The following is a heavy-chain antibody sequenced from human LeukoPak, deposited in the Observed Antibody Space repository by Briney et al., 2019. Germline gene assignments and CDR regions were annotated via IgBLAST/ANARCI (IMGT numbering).Heavy chain of an antibody. CDR2: IYYSRST. Sequence: SETLSLTCTVSGGSISSYYWSWIRQPPGKGLEWIGYIYYSRSTNYNPSLKSRVTISVDTSKNQFSLKLSSVTAADTAVYYCARAPRSVAAGFLFDYWGQGTLVTVSS. V-gene: IGHV4-59*01. CDR1: GGSISSYY. D-gene: IGHD6-13*01. CDR3: ARAPRSVAAGFLFDY. J-gene: IGHJ4*02.